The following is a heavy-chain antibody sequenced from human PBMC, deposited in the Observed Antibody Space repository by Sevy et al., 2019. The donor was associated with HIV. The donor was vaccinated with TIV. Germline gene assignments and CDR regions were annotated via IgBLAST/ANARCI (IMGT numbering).Heavy chain of an antibody. CDR3: AGVGGYCSGGSCLNFDY. CDR2: IIPIFGTA. Sequence: ASVKVSCKASGGTFSSYAISWVRQAPGQGLEWMGGIIPIFGTANYAQKFQGRVTITADESTSTAYMELSSPRSEDTAVYYCAGVGGYCSGGSCLNFDYWGQGTLVTVSS. D-gene: IGHD2-15*01. CDR1: GGTFSSYA. J-gene: IGHJ4*02. V-gene: IGHV1-69*13.